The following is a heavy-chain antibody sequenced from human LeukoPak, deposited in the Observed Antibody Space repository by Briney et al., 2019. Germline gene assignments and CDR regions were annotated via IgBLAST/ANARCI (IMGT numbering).Heavy chain of an antibody. J-gene: IGHJ4*02. D-gene: IGHD2-2*01. Sequence: GGSLRLSCAASGFTFTTYWMAWLRQAPGKGLEWVANIRQDGGEKYYVDSVKGRFTISRDNAQNSLYLHINSLGAEDTAVYYCTRHREGTTQVGLFNYWGQGTLVTVSS. CDR1: GFTFTTYW. CDR3: TRHREGTTQVGLFNY. V-gene: IGHV3-7*01. CDR2: IRQDGGEK.